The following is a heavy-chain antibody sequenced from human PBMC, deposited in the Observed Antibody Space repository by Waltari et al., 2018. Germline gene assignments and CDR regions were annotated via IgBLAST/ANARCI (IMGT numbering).Heavy chain of an antibody. J-gene: IGHJ3*02. V-gene: IGHV1-69*02. CDR2: IPILGIA. CDR3: ALDILTGDCFSFNAFDI. D-gene: IGHD3-9*01. Sequence: QVQLVQSGAEVKKPGSSVKVSCQASGGPFISYPISRVRQDPGQGLEWMGRIPILGIANYEQKFQGRVTITADKSTSTAYMELSSLRSEDTAVYYCALDILTGDCFSFNAFDIWGQGTMVTVSS. CDR1: GGPFISYP.